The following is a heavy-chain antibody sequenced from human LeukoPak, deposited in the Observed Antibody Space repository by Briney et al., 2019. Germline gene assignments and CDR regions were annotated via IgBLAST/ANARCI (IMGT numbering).Heavy chain of an antibody. J-gene: IGHJ4*02. CDR2: TNPNSGGT. CDR1: GYTFTGYY. V-gene: IGHV1-2*02. Sequence: ASVKVSCKASGYTFTGYYMHWVRQAPGQGLEWMGWTNPNSGGTNYAQKFQGRVTMTRDTSISTAYMELSRLRSDDTAVYYCAGASPLRYCSSTSCFWPFDYWGQGTLVTVSS. D-gene: IGHD2-2*01. CDR3: AGASPLRYCSSTSCFWPFDY.